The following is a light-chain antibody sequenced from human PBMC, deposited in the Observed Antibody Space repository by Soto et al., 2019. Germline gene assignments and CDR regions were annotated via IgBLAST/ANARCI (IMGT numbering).Light chain of an antibody. Sequence: DIQMTQFPSTLSASVGDRVTITCRASQSIGSWVAWYQQKPGTAPKFLIYKASSLQSGVPSRFSGSGSGTEFTLTISSLQPDDFATYYCQQYKSYWTFGQGTKVEVK. CDR3: QQYKSYWT. CDR1: QSIGSW. V-gene: IGKV1-5*03. J-gene: IGKJ1*01. CDR2: KAS.